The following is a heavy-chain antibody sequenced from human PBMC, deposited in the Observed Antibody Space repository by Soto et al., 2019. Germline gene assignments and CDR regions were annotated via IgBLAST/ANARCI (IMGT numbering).Heavy chain of an antibody. CDR1: GFTFSDYY. CDR2: ISSSSSYT. D-gene: IGHD3-10*01. CDR3: ARGGSGSYYVYFDY. J-gene: IGHJ4*02. Sequence: PGGSLRLSCAASGFTFSDYYMSWIRQAPGKGLEWVSYISSSSSYTNYADSVKGRFTISRDNAKNSLYLQMNSLRAEDTAVYYCARGGSGSYYVYFDYWGQGTLVTVSS. V-gene: IGHV3-11*05.